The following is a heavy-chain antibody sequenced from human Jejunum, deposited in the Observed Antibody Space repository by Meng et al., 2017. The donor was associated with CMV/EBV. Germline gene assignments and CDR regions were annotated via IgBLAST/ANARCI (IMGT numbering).Heavy chain of an antibody. CDR3: AKDRGSRDGYKNFDY. CDR2: IFGSGGST. V-gene: IGHV3-23*01. CDR1: GFTFSSYA. J-gene: IGHJ4*02. D-gene: IGHD5-24*01. Sequence: GFTFSSYAMTWGRQAPGKGLEWVSSIFGSGGSTDYADSVKDRFTISRDNSKNTLYLQMNSLRAEDTAVYYCAKDRGSRDGYKNFDYWGQGTLVTVSS.